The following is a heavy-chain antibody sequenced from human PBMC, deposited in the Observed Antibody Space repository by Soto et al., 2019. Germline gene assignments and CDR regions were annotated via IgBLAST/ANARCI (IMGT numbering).Heavy chain of an antibody. CDR1: GGSISSSNW. Sequence: SETLSLTCAVSGGSISSSNWWSWVRQPPGKGLEWIGEIYHSGGTNYNPSLKSRVTISVDKSKHQFSLNLSSVTAADTAVYYCARGPGTRENWLDPWGQGILVTVTS. J-gene: IGHJ5*02. CDR2: IYHSGGT. D-gene: IGHD4-17*01. V-gene: IGHV4-4*02. CDR3: ARGPGTRENWLDP.